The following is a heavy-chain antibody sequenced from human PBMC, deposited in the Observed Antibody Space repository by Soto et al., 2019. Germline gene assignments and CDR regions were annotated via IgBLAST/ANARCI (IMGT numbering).Heavy chain of an antibody. CDR3: ARSGFYYYMDV. CDR1: GSTFSSYT. V-gene: IGHV1-69*02. D-gene: IGHD6-25*01. J-gene: IGHJ6*03. Sequence: QVQLVQSGAEVKKPGSSVKVSCKASGSTFSSYTISWVRQAPRQGLEWMGRIIPILGIANYAQKFQGRVTITADKSTSTAYMELSSLRSEDTAVYYCARSGFYYYMDVWGKGTTVTVSS. CDR2: IIPILGIA.